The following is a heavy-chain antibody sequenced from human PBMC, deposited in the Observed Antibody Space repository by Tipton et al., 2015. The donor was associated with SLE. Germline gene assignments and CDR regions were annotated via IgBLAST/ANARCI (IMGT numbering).Heavy chain of an antibody. V-gene: IGHV4-39*07. CDR3: ARGGRTFYYYYYGMDV. J-gene: IGHJ6*02. D-gene: IGHD2-15*01. CDR2: IYYSGST. Sequence: TLSLTCTVSGGSISSSSYYWGWIRQPPGKGLEWIGSIYYSGSTNYNPSLKSRVTISVDTSKNQFSLKLSSVTAADTAVYYCARGGRTFYYYYYGMDVWGQGTTVTVSS. CDR1: GGSISSSSYY.